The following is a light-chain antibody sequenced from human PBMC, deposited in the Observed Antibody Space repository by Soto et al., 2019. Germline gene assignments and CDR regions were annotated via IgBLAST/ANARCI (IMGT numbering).Light chain of an antibody. CDR1: SSNIGINS. Sequence: QSALTQPPSASGTPEERVTISCSGGSSNIGINSVTWYQHLPGTAPKLLIYNSYQRPSGVPDRFSGSKSGTSASLAISGLQPDDDADYYCASWDDSLKALLFGGGTKVTVL. V-gene: IGLV1-44*01. CDR3: ASWDDSLKALL. J-gene: IGLJ3*02. CDR2: NSY.